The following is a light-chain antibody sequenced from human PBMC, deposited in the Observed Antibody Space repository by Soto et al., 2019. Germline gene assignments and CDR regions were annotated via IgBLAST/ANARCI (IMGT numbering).Light chain of an antibody. CDR2: GAS. CDR3: QQYNNWPYT. CDR1: QSVSTN. J-gene: IGKJ2*01. V-gene: IGKV3-15*01. Sequence: EIVMTQSPDTLSVSPGERATLSCRASQSVSTNLAWYQQKPGQAPRLLIYGASTRATGIPARFSGSGSGTDVTLTISSLQSEDFAVYHCQQYNNWPYTFGQGTKLEIK.